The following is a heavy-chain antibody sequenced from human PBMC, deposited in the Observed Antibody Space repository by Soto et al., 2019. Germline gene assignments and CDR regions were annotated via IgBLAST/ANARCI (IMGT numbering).Heavy chain of an antibody. CDR2: IYHSGST. CDR3: ARDLRSRMDV. V-gene: IGHV4-30-2*01. J-gene: IGHJ6*02. D-gene: IGHD3-10*01. Sequence: SETLSLTCAVSGGSISSGGYSWTWIRQPPGKGLEWIGYIYHSGSTNYNPSLKSRVTISVDTSKNQFSLKLSSVTAADTAVYYCARDLRSRMDVWGQGTTVTVSS. CDR1: GGSISSGGYS.